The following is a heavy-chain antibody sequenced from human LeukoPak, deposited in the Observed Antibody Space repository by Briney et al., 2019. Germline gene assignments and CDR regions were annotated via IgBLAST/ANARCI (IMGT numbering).Heavy chain of an antibody. CDR2: LSAYNDNT. CDR1: GYTFTSYG. CDR3: ARQMNNYYGSGSQWVQGDYYYYYGMDV. Sequence: ASVKVSCKASGYTFTSYGISWVRQAPGQGLEWMGWLSAYNDNTKYAQQLQGRVTMTTNTYTRTAYMELRSMRSDDTAVYYCARQMNNYYGSGSQWVQGDYYYYYGMDVWGQGTTVTVSS. D-gene: IGHD3-10*01. V-gene: IGHV1-18*01. J-gene: IGHJ6*02.